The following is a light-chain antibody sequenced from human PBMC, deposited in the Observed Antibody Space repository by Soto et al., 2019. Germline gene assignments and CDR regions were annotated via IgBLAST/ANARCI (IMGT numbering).Light chain of an antibody. CDR3: QRYYNAPFT. J-gene: IGKJ4*01. CDR1: QGIKNY. Sequence: DIQMTQSPSPLSASVGDRVTITCRASQGIKNYLAWYQQKPGETHKLLIYAAYTLESGIQPRFSGSGSGTDFTLTIKNLQPEDVATYYCQRYYNAPFTFGGGTKVDIK. CDR2: AAY. V-gene: IGKV1-27*01.